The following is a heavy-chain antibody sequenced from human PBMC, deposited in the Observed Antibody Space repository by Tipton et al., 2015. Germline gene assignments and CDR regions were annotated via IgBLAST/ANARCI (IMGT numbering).Heavy chain of an antibody. Sequence: TLSLTCTVSGGSISSGGYYWSWIRQHPGKGLEWIGYIYYSGSTYHNPSLKSRVTMSVDTSKNQFSLKLSSVTAADTAVYYCASTAGVVATLDYWGQGTLVTVSS. D-gene: IGHD5-12*01. J-gene: IGHJ4*02. CDR3: ASTAGVVATLDY. CDR1: GGSISSGGYY. CDR2: IYYSGST. V-gene: IGHV4-31*03.